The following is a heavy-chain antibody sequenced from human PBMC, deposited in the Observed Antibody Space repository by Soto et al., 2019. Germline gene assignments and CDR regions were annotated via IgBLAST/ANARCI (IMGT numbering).Heavy chain of an antibody. V-gene: IGHV3-30*18. CDR1: GFTFSSYG. J-gene: IGHJ5*02. D-gene: IGHD1-1*01. CDR3: AKDIMDDPTNWFDP. Sequence: PGGSLRLSCAASGFTFSSYGMHWVRQAPGKGLEWVAVISYDGSNKYYADSVKGRFTISRDNSKNTLYLQMNSLRAEDTAVYYCAKDIMDDPTNWFDPWGQGALVTVSS. CDR2: ISYDGSNK.